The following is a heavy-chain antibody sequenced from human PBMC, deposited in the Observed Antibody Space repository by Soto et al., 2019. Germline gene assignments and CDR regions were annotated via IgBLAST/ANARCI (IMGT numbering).Heavy chain of an antibody. CDR1: GFTLSSYG. J-gene: IGHJ4*02. Sequence: VQLVETGGGVVPPGRSLRLSFAASGFTLSSYGMHWVRQAPGKGLEWVAVISNDGSNKYYADSVKGRFTISRDNSKNTLYLQMNSLRAEDTAMYYCAKDYYYDSSGWVDWGQGTLVTVSS. CDR3: AKDYYYDSSGWVD. CDR2: ISNDGSNK. V-gene: IGHV3-30*18. D-gene: IGHD3-22*01.